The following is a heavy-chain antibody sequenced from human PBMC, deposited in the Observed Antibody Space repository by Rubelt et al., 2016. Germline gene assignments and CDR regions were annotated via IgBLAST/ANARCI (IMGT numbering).Heavy chain of an antibody. J-gene: IGHJ6*02. CDR3: ARLNTGMSAMDV. CDR1: GFTFSSYA. V-gene: IGHV3-23*01. CDR2: ISPSGDAT. Sequence: GFTFSSYAMHWVRQAPGKGLEWVTAISPSGDATYYADSVQGRFTISRDNSKSTLSLQMNSLTAEDTAVYYCARLNTGMSAMDVWGQGTTVTVSS. D-gene: IGHD1-14*01.